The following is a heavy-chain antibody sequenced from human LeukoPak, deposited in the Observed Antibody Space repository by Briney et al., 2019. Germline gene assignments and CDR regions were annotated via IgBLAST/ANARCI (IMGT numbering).Heavy chain of an antibody. Sequence: AASVKVSCKASGYTFTGYYMHWVRQAPGQGLEWMGWINPNSGGTNYAQKFQGRVTMTRDTSNSTAYMELSRLRSDDTAVYYCARDASSGWYRDDAFDIWGQGTMVTVSS. J-gene: IGHJ3*02. CDR3: ARDASSGWYRDDAFDI. CDR1: GYTFTGYY. V-gene: IGHV1-2*02. D-gene: IGHD6-19*01. CDR2: INPNSGGT.